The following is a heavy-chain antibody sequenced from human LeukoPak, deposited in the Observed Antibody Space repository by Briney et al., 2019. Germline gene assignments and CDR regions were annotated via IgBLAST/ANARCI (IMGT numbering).Heavy chain of an antibody. CDR1: VGSISSSNYY. Sequence: PSETLSLTCTVSVGSISSSNYYWGWIRQPPGKGLEWIGNIYYSGSTYYNPSLKSRVTISVDTSKNQFSLRLSSVTAADTAVYYCARSYCSSTSCYAGGYFQHWGQGTLVTVSS. D-gene: IGHD2-2*01. V-gene: IGHV4-39*01. CDR3: ARSYCSSTSCYAGGYFQH. CDR2: IYYSGST. J-gene: IGHJ1*01.